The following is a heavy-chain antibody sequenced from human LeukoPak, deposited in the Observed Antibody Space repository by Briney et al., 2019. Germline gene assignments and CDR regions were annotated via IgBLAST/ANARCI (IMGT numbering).Heavy chain of an antibody. CDR3: ATAGPISGRHNFFDS. J-gene: IGHJ4*02. CDR2: IYYTGST. Sequence: SETLSLTCTLSGGSITGSYWSWLRQPPGKGLEYIGYIYYTGSTNYNPSLKSRVTISLDTSKNQFSLKLSSVTAADTAVYYCATAGPISGRHNFFDSWGQGTLVTVSS. CDR1: GGSITGSY. V-gene: IGHV4-59*01. D-gene: IGHD3-10*01.